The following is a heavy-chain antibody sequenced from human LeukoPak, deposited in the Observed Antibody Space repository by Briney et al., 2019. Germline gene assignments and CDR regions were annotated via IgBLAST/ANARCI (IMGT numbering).Heavy chain of an antibody. V-gene: IGHV1-69*02. Sequence: ASVKVSCKASGGTFSSYTISWVRQAHGQGLEWMGRIIPILGIANYAQKFQGRVTITADKSTSTAYMELSSLRSEDTAVYYCATLATARPYYFDYWGQGTLVTVSS. J-gene: IGHJ4*02. D-gene: IGHD5-12*01. CDR1: GGTFSSYT. CDR3: ATLATARPYYFDY. CDR2: IIPILGIA.